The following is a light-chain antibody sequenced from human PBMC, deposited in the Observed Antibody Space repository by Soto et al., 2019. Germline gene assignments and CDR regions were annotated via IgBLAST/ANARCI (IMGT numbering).Light chain of an antibody. Sequence: DIQMTQSPSSASAYAAXRVXIPPXASQGISGWLAWYQQKPGEAPKLLIYAASNLQSGVPSRFSGSGSGTDFTLTINSLQPEDFATYYCQQYKSFPLTFGPGTRLEIK. J-gene: IGKJ5*01. V-gene: IGKV1-12*01. CDR2: AAS. CDR1: QGISGW. CDR3: QQYKSFPLT.